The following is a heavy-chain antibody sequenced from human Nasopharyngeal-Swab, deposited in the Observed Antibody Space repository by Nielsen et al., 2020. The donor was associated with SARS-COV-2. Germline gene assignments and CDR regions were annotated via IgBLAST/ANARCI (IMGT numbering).Heavy chain of an antibody. CDR2: ISYDGSNK. V-gene: IGHV3-30*18. Sequence: GESLKISCAASGFTFSSYAMHWVRQAPGKGLEWVAVISYDGSNKYYADSVKGRFTISRDNSKNTLYLQMNSLRAEDTAVYYCAKGGNYYYYMDVWGKGTTVTVSS. D-gene: IGHD3-16*01. CDR3: AKGGNYYYYMDV. CDR1: GFTFSSYA. J-gene: IGHJ6*03.